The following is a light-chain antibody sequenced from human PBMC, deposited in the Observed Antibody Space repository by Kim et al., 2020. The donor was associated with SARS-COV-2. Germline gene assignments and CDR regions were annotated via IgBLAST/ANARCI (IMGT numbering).Light chain of an antibody. J-gene: IGLJ1*01. CDR3: GAWDSSLRLFV. CDR2: DNN. V-gene: IGLV1-51*01. CDR1: SSNSGNGF. Sequence: GQMVTSSCSGSSSNSGNGFVSWYQQLPGTAPKVLIYDNNKRPSGIPDRFSGSRSGTSATLGITGLQTGDEADYYCGAWDSSLRLFVFGTGTKVTVL.